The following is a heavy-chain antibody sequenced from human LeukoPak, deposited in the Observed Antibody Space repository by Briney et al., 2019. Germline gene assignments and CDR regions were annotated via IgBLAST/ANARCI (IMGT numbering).Heavy chain of an antibody. CDR3: ARGVCTSSSCYPGDYGMDV. CDR2: ISHSGGT. D-gene: IGHD2-2*01. CDR1: GGSISSYY. J-gene: IGHJ6*02. V-gene: IGHV4-59*08. Sequence: PSETLSLTCTVSGGSISSYYWSWIRQPPGKGLEWIGYISHSGGTNYNPSLKSRVTISLDTSKSQFSLRLSSVTAADTAVYYCARGVCTSSSCYPGDYGMDVWGQGTTVTVS.